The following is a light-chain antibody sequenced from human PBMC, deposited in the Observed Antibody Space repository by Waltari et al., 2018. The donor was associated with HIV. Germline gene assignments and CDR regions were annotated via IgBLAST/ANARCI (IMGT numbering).Light chain of an antibody. CDR3: QQRSNWSPLT. V-gene: IGKV3-11*01. CDR2: DAS. J-gene: IGKJ4*01. CDR1: QSVSSY. Sequence: EIVLTQSPATMSWSPGERATLSCRASQSVSSYLAWYQQKPGQAPRLLIYDASNRATGIPARFSGSGSGTDFTLTISSLEPEDFAVYYCQQRSNWSPLTFGGGTKVEIK.